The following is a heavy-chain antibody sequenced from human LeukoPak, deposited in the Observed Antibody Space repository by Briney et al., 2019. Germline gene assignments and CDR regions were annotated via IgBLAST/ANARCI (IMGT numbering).Heavy chain of an antibody. J-gene: IGHJ4*02. Sequence: GGSLRLSCAASGFTFGDYYMSWIRQAPGKGPEWVSYISSSSSYTNYADSVKGRFTISRDNAKNSLYLQMNSLRAEDTAVYYCARRYCSSTSCSATFDYWGQGTLVTVSS. D-gene: IGHD2-2*01. CDR3: ARRYCSSTSCSATFDY. V-gene: IGHV3-11*06. CDR1: GFTFGDYY. CDR2: ISSSSSYT.